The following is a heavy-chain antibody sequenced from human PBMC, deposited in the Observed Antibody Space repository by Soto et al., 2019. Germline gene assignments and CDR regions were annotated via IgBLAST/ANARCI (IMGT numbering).Heavy chain of an antibody. D-gene: IGHD2-8*02. J-gene: IGHJ4*02. CDR3: ARDKLTGLFDY. CDR2: IYYSGST. Sequence: SGTLSLTCTVSGGSISSYYWSWIRQPPGKGLEWIGYIYYSGSTNYNPSLKSRVTISVDTSKNQFSLKLSSVTAADTAVYYCARDKLTGLFDYWGQGTLVTVSS. V-gene: IGHV4-59*12. CDR1: GGSISSYY.